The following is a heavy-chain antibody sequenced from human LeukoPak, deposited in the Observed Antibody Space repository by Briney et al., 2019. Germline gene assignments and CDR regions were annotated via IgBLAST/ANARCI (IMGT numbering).Heavy chain of an antibody. CDR3: ARGGYYDSSGY. Sequence: ASVKVSCKASGGTSSSYAISWVRQAPGQGLEWMGGIIPIFGTANYAQKFQGRVTITTDESTSTAYMELSSLRSEDTAVYYCARGGYYDSSGYWGQGTLVTVSS. V-gene: IGHV1-69*05. CDR1: GGTSSSYA. J-gene: IGHJ4*02. CDR2: IIPIFGTA. D-gene: IGHD3-22*01.